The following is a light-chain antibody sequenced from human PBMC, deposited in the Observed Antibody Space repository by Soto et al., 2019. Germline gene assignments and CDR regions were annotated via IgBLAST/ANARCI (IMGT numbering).Light chain of an antibody. CDR3: QQYDAYPWT. Sequence: DIQMTQSPSTLSASVGDRVTITCRASQSVGSWLAWYQQKPGKAPKYMIYKASILESGVPSRFSGSGSGTEFTLTISSLQPDDFATYYCQQYDAYPWTFGQGTNLDFK. CDR1: QSVGSW. V-gene: IGKV1-5*03. CDR2: KAS. J-gene: IGKJ2*02.